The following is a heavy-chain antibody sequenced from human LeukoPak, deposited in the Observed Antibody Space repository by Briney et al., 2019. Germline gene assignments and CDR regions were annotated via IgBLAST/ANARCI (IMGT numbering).Heavy chain of an antibody. Sequence: GGSLRLSCAASGFSFSSYGMHWVRQAPGNGLEWVAFIWYDGSNKYYGDSAKGRFTISRDNSKNTLYLQMNSLRAEDTAVYYCAREGVRFLFDPWGQGTLVTVSS. CDR3: AREGVRFLFDP. J-gene: IGHJ5*02. V-gene: IGHV3-33*08. CDR2: IWYDGSNK. CDR1: GFSFSSYG. D-gene: IGHD3-3*01.